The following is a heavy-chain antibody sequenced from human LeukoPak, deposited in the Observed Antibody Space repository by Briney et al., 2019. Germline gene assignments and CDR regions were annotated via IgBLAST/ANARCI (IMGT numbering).Heavy chain of an antibody. CDR2: IYYSRST. V-gene: IGHV4-59*01. J-gene: IGHJ3*02. Sequence: SETLSLTCTVSGGPTTSYYWSWIRQSPGKGLEWIGHIYYSRSTNYSPSLKSRVTISIDTSRKQFSLKVSSVTAADTAMYYCAKWSDYANAFDIWGQGTVVIVSS. CDR3: AKWSDYANAFDI. D-gene: IGHD4-17*01. CDR1: GGPTTSYY.